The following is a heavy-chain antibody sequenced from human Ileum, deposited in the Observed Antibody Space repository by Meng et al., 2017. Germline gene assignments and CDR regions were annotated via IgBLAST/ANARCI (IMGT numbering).Heavy chain of an antibody. CDR2: SHHSRNA. Sequence: SETLSLTCAVSGGSISAYYWSWIRQSPGKGLEWIGHSHHSRNANYNPSLKSRVSISVDASKNQVSLKMNSVTAADTAVYFCARGTYYSPSGSYFEDWFGPWGRGTLVTVSS. J-gene: IGHJ5*02. V-gene: IGHV4-59*13. D-gene: IGHD3-10*01. CDR1: GGSISAYY. CDR3: ARGTYYSPSGSYFEDWFGP.